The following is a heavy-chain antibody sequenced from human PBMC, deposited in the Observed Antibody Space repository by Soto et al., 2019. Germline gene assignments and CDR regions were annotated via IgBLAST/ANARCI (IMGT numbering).Heavy chain of an antibody. J-gene: IGHJ5*02. V-gene: IGHV4-39*01. Sequence: SETLSLTCTVSGGSISSSSYYWGWIRQPPGKGLEWIGSIYYSGSTYYNPSLKSRVTISVDTSKNQFSLKLSSVTAADTAVYYCARNRRDGYNYNWFDPWGQGTLVTVSS. CDR3: ARNRRDGYNYNWFDP. D-gene: IGHD5-12*01. CDR2: IYYSGST. CDR1: GGSISSSSYY.